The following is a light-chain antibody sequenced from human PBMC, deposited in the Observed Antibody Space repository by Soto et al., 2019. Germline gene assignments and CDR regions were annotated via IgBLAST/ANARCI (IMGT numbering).Light chain of an antibody. CDR2: KAS. J-gene: IGKJ2*01. CDR3: QQYNSYPYT. CDR1: QTISGW. Sequence: DIQMTQSPSTLSASVGDRVTITRRASQTISGWLAWYQQKPGKAPKLLIYKASTLQSGVPSRFSGSGSGTEFTLTINSLQPDDFATYYCQQYNSYPYTFGQGTKVDIK. V-gene: IGKV1-5*03.